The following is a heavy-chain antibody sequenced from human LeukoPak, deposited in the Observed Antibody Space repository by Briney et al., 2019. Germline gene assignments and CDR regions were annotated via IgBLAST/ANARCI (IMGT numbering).Heavy chain of an antibody. D-gene: IGHD2-2*01. CDR1: GFTFSSYA. Sequence: GGSLRLSCAASGFTFSSYAMSWVRQAPGKGLEWVSAISGSGSGTYYADAVKGRFTISRDNSKNTLYLQMNSLRAEDTAVYYCAKARSAVVGSKEGIDYWGQGTLVTVSS. CDR3: AKARSAVVGSKEGIDY. V-gene: IGHV3-23*01. CDR2: ISGSGSGT. J-gene: IGHJ4*02.